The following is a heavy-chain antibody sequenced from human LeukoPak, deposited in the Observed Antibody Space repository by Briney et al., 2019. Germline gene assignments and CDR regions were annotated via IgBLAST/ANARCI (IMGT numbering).Heavy chain of an antibody. CDR2: IIPIFGTA. CDR1: GGTFSSYA. V-gene: IGHV1-69*05. Sequence: ASVKVSCKASGGTFSSYAISWVRQAPGQGLEWMGGIIPIFGTANYAQKLQGRVTMTTDTSTSTAYMELRSLRSDDTAVYYCARDPGDTAMVNWGQGTLVTVSS. CDR3: ARDPGDTAMVN. J-gene: IGHJ4*02. D-gene: IGHD5-18*01.